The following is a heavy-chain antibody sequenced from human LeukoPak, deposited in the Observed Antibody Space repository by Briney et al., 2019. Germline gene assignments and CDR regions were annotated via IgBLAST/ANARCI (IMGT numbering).Heavy chain of an antibody. V-gene: IGHV3-30*18. CDR1: GFTFSSYG. Sequence: PGRSLRLSCAASGFTFSSYGMHWVRQAPGKGLEWVAVISYDGSNKYYADSVKGRFTISRDNSKNTLYLQMNSLRVEDTAVYYCAKDESRDGYNLGATDYWGQGTLVTVS. CDR2: ISYDGSNK. CDR3: AKDESRDGYNLGATDY. D-gene: IGHD5-24*01. J-gene: IGHJ4*02.